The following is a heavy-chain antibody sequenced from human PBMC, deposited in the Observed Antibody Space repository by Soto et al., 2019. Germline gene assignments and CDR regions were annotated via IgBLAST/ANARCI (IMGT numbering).Heavy chain of an antibody. CDR3: ARGRYCTNGVCYDAQNWFDP. Sequence: ASVKVSCKASGYTFTSYDINWVRQATGQGLEWMGWMNPNSGNTGYAQKFQGRVTMTRNTSISTAYMELSSLRSEDTAVYYCARGRYCTNGVCYDAQNWFDPWGQGTLVTVSS. CDR2: MNPNSGNT. V-gene: IGHV1-8*01. D-gene: IGHD2-8*01. CDR1: GYTFTSYD. J-gene: IGHJ5*02.